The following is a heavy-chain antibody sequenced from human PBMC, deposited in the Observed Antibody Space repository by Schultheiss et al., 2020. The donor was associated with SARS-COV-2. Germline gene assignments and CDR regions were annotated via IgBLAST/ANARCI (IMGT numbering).Heavy chain of an antibody. CDR1: GYTFTSFG. J-gene: IGHJ4*02. CDR3: ARDKGEMYYFDY. V-gene: IGHV1-18*01. D-gene: IGHD3-16*01. Sequence: ASVKVSCKASGYTFTSFGISWVRQAPGQGLEWMGWISTYNGHTNYAQKVQGRVTITTDRSTSTGYMELRSLRSEDTAVYYCARDKGEMYYFDYWGQGTLVTVSS. CDR2: ISTYNGHT.